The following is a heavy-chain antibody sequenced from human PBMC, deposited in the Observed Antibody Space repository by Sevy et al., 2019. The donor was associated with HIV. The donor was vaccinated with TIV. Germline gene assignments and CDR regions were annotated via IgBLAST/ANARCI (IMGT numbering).Heavy chain of an antibody. CDR1: GGSISSYY. J-gene: IGHJ4*02. CDR3: ARYYGSGSYSYYFDY. D-gene: IGHD3-10*01. Sequence: SETLSLTCTVSGGSISSYYWSWIRQPPGNGLEWIGYIYYSGSTNYNPSLKSRVTISVDTSKNQFSLKLSSVTAADTAVYYCARYYGSGSYSYYFDYWGQGTLVTVSS. V-gene: IGHV4-59*01. CDR2: IYYSGST.